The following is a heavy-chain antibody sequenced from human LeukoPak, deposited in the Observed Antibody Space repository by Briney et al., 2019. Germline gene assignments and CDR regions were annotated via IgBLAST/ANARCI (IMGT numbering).Heavy chain of an antibody. CDR2: IYHSGST. CDR1: GGSISSYY. Sequence: SETLSLTCTVSGGSISSYYWSWIRQPPGKGLEWIGYIYHSGSTNYNPSLKSRVTISVDKSKNQFSLKLSSVTAADTAVYYCASTHYYYYMDVWGKGTTVTVSS. CDR3: ASTHYYYYMDV. V-gene: IGHV4-59*12. J-gene: IGHJ6*03.